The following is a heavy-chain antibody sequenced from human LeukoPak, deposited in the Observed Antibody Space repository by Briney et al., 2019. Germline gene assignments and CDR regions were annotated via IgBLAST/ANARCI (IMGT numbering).Heavy chain of an antibody. Sequence: GGSLRLSCAASGFTFSSYAMHWARQAPGKGLEWVAVISYDGSNKYYADSVKGRFTISRDNSKNTLYLQKNSLRAEDTAVYYCARVRYGDWNWYFDLWGRGTLVTVSS. D-gene: IGHD4-17*01. V-gene: IGHV3-30*04. J-gene: IGHJ2*01. CDR2: ISYDGSNK. CDR3: ARVRYGDWNWYFDL. CDR1: GFTFSSYA.